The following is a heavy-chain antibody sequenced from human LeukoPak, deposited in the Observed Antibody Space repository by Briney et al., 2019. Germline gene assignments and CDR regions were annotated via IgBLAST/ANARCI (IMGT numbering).Heavy chain of an antibody. D-gene: IGHD6-13*01. Sequence: GASVKVSCKASGYTFTGYYMHWVRQAPGQGLEWMGWINPNSGGTNYAQKFQGRVTMTRNTSISTAYMELSSLRSEDTAVYYCARGVAAAGDYWGQGTLVTVSS. CDR3: ARGVAAAGDY. V-gene: IGHV1-2*02. CDR1: GYTFTGYY. CDR2: INPNSGGT. J-gene: IGHJ4*02.